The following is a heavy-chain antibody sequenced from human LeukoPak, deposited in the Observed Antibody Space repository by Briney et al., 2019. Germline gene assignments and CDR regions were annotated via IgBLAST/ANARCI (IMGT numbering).Heavy chain of an antibody. V-gene: IGHV4-34*01. Sequence: KPSETLSLTCTVSGGSISSYYWSWIRQPPGEGLEWIGEIHYNGRTKYHPAFTSRVSISIDTPNNQLSLKLNSLTAADTAVYYCARHGGWYFALWGPGTLVTVSS. J-gene: IGHJ2*01. D-gene: IGHD3-10*01. CDR3: ARHGGWYFAL. CDR1: GGSISSYY. CDR2: IHYNGRT.